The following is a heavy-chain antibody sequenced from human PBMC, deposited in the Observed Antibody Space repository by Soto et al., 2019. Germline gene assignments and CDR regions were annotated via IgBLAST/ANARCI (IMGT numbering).Heavy chain of an antibody. Sequence: PGESLKISCKGIGYRFSTYWIAWVRQMPGKGLEWMGTIFPDDSETRYSPTFQGQVTISADKSISTAYLQWRSLNASDSAIYYCARFQDCVSHYLDFWGHGTRVTVSS. D-gene: IGHD2-21*02. J-gene: IGHJ4*01. CDR1: GYRFSTYW. CDR2: IFPDDSET. CDR3: ARFQDCVSHYLDF. V-gene: IGHV5-51*01.